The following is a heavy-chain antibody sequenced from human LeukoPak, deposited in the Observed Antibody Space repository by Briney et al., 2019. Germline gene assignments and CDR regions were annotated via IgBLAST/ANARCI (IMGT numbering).Heavy chain of an antibody. CDR3: ARDRNLYYDSSGYYCMDC. CDR2: IYYSGST. J-gene: IGHJ4*02. V-gene: IGHV4-39*07. CDR1: GGSISSSSYY. D-gene: IGHD3-22*01. Sequence: SETLSLTCNVSGGSISSSSYYWGWIRQPPGKGLEWMGSIYYSGSTYYNPSLKSRVTISVDTSKNQFSLKLSSVTAADTAVYYCARDRNLYYDSSGYYCMDCWGQGTLVTVSS.